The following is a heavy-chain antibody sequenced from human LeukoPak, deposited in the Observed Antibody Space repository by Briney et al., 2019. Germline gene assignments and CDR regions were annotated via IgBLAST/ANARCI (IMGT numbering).Heavy chain of an antibody. Sequence: GGSLRLSCAASGFTFSSYAMSWVRQAPGKGLEWVSAISGSGGSTYYADSVKGRFTISRDNSKNTLYLQMNSLRAEDTAVYYCAKALPPAWFGDEDYYFDYWGQGTLVTVSS. CDR1: GFTFSSYA. D-gene: IGHD3-10*01. V-gene: IGHV3-23*01. CDR3: AKALPPAWFGDEDYYFDY. CDR2: ISGSGGST. J-gene: IGHJ4*02.